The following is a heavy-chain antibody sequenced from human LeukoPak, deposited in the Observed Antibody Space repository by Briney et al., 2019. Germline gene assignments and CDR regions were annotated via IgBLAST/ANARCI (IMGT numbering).Heavy chain of an antibody. J-gene: IGHJ4*02. CDR2: INHRGST. V-gene: IGHV4-34*01. CDR1: GESLSKYY. Sequence: SVTLSLTCAVYGESLSKYYWTWIRQSPGKGLEWIGEINHRGSTNLNPSLESRVTLSVDTSKHQFSLKLTSVTAADAAVYYCASSVGSTDYWGQGTLVTVSS. CDR3: ASSVGSTDY. D-gene: IGHD1-26*01.